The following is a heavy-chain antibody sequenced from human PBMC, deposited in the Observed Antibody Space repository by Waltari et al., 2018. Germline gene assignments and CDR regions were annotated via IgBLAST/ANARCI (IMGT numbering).Heavy chain of an antibody. CDR1: GYKFTNYD. Sequence: QVKLVQSGAEVKKPGDSVKVSCKASGYKFTNYDISGVRQAAGQGLEWMGWMNPDSGNTGYAHMIQGRVTMTRNTSISTAYIELSSLRSEDTAVYYCARTYYDFWTGSYWVHSFDHWGQGTLLTVSS. CDR2: MNPDSGNT. CDR3: ARTYYDFWTGSYWVHSFDH. V-gene: IGHV1-8*01. J-gene: IGHJ4*02. D-gene: IGHD3-3*01.